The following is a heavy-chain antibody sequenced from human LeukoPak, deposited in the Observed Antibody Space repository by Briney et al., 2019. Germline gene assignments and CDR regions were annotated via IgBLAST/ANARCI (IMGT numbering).Heavy chain of an antibody. CDR3: ARDFGSLEDYFDY. CDR2: IKEDGSEK. CDR1: GFTFGSYW. J-gene: IGHJ4*02. Sequence: GGSLRLSCAASGFTFGSYWMSWVRQAPGKGLEWVANIKEDGSEKYYADSVKGRFTISRDNAKNSLYLQMNSLRADDTAVYYCARDFGSLEDYFDYWGQGTLVTVSS. V-gene: IGHV3-7*01. D-gene: IGHD3-10*01.